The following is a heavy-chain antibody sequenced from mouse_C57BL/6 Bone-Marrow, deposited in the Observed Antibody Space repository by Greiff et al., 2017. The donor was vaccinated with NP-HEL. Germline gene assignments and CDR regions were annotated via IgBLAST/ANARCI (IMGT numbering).Heavy chain of an antibody. J-gene: IGHJ4*01. CDR3: ARPGYYYYGSSRYYAMDY. CDR2: IYPGDGDT. Sequence: VKLVESGPELVKPGASVKISCKASGYAFSSSWMNWVKQRPGKGLEWIGRIYPGDGDTNYNGKFKGKATLTADKSSSTAYMQLSSLTSEDSAVYFCARPGYYYYGSSRYYAMDYWGQGTSVTVSS. V-gene: IGHV1-82*01. D-gene: IGHD1-1*01. CDR1: GYAFSSSW.